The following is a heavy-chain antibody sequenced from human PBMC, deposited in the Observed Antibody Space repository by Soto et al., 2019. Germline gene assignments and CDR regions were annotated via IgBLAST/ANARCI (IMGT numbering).Heavy chain of an antibody. J-gene: IGHJ3*02. CDR3: ARAVNADAFDI. V-gene: IGHV1-8*01. CDR1: GYAFTRYD. D-gene: IGHD3-10*01. Sequence: ASVKVSCKASGYAFTRYDINWVRQATGQGLEWMGWMNPNSGNTGYAQKFQGRVTMARDSSISTAYMEVSSLRFEDTAVYYCARAVNADAFDIWGQGTMVTVSS. CDR2: MNPNSGNT.